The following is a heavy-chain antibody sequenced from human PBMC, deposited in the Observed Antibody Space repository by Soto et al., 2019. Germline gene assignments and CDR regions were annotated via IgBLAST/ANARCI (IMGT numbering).Heavy chain of an antibody. J-gene: IGHJ4*02. CDR2: IIPIFDTT. CDR1: GGTSSSYT. Sequence: GASVKVSCKASGGTSSSYTISWMRQAPGQGLEWMGGIIPIFDTTDYAQKFQGRVTFTADDSTSTVYMELNSLTSEDTAVYYCASGGTTVNRRFDYWGQRTLVTVSS. D-gene: IGHD4-4*01. V-gene: IGHV1-69*13. CDR3: ASGGTTVNRRFDY.